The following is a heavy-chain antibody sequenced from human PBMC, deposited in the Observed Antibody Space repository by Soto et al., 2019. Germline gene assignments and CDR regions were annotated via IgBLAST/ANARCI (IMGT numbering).Heavy chain of an antibody. J-gene: IGHJ4*02. CDR2: ISSSSSYI. CDR3: ARDLRYYYDSSGYYHDY. V-gene: IGHV3-21*01. CDR1: GFTFSSYS. D-gene: IGHD3-22*01. Sequence: GGSLRLSCAASGFTFSSYSMNWVRQAPGKGLEWVSSISSSSSYIYYADSVKGRFTISRDNAKNSLYLQMNSLRAEDTAVYYCARDLRYYYDSSGYYHDYWGQGTLVTVSS.